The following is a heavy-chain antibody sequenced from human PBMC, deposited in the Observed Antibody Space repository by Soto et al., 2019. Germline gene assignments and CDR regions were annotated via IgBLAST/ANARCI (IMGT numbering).Heavy chain of an antibody. CDR1: VFTFSSYS. V-gene: IGHV3-21*01. J-gene: IGHJ6*02. CDR2: ISSSSSYI. CDR3: ARWDYYYYGMDV. Sequence: PVGSLRLSCASSVFTFSSYSMNCVRQAPGKGLEWVSSISSSSSYIYYADSVKGRFTISRDNAKNSLYLQMNSLRAEDTAVYYCARWDYYYYGMDVGGQGNTVTVCS.